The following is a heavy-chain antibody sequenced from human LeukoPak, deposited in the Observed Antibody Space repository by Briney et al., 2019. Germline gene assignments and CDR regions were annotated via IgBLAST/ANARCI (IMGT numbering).Heavy chain of an antibody. CDR3: ARRRQVTSYSPYAFDI. Sequence: SETLSLTCTVSGGSMSGSYWSWIRQSPGKGLEWLGYIYFTGHSKSNPSPKSRVTISLDTSKNQLSLRLASVTAADTAVYYCARRRQVTSYSPYAFDIWGQGTMVTVSS. J-gene: IGHJ3*02. V-gene: IGHV4-59*08. CDR2: IYFTGHS. D-gene: IGHD2-15*01. CDR1: GGSMSGSY.